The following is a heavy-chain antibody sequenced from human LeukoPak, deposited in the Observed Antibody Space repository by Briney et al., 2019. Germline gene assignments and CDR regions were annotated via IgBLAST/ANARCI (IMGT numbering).Heavy chain of an antibody. J-gene: IGHJ4*02. D-gene: IGHD3-22*01. CDR1: GGSISSYY. V-gene: IGHV4-59*04. Sequence: SETLSLTCTVSGGSISSYYWSWIRQPPGKGLEWIGSIYYSGSTYYNPSLESRVTISLDTSKNQFSLKLTSVTAADTAVYYCAVDSSGYLRMDIWGQGTLVTVSS. CDR2: IYYSGST. CDR3: AVDSSGYLRMDI.